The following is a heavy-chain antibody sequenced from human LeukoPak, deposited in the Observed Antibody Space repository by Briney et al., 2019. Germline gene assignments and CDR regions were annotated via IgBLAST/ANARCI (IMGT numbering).Heavy chain of an antibody. CDR3: ARHFTYYYGSSGYPRDAFDI. J-gene: IGHJ3*02. CDR1: GGSISGYY. D-gene: IGHD3-22*01. CDR2: MYYSGST. Sequence: KPSETLSLTCTVSGGSISGYYWSWIRQSPGKGLVWIGYMYYSGSTNYNPSLKSRVTMSVDMSKNQFSLKLSSVTAADTALYYCARHFTYYYGSSGYPRDAFDIWGQGTMVTVSS. V-gene: IGHV4-59*08.